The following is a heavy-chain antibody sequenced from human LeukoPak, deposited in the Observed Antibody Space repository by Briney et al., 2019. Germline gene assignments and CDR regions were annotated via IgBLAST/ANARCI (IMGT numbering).Heavy chain of an antibody. CDR1: GFTFGDYA. Sequence: GGSLRLSCTASGFTFGDYAMSWIRQAPGKGLEWVGFIRSKAYGETADYAASVKGRFTISRDDSKAIAYLQMNSLKAEDTAVYHCTRDRGAYNLYDYWGQGTLVTVSS. CDR2: IRSKAYGETA. CDR3: TRDRGAYNLYDY. J-gene: IGHJ4*02. D-gene: IGHD1-1*01. V-gene: IGHV3-49*03.